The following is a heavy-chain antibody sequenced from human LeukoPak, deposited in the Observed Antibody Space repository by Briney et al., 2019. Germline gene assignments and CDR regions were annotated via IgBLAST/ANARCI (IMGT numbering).Heavy chain of an antibody. CDR3: AKALFTVKTIFGVVFDY. J-gene: IGHJ4*02. CDR1: GFTFSSYA. D-gene: IGHD3-3*01. Sequence: PGGSLRLSCAASGFTFSSYAMSWVRQAPGEGLEWVSAISGSGGSTYYADSVKGRFTISRDNSKNTLYLQMNSLRAEDTAVYYCAKALFTVKTIFGVVFDYWGQGTLVTVSS. V-gene: IGHV3-23*01. CDR2: ISGSGGST.